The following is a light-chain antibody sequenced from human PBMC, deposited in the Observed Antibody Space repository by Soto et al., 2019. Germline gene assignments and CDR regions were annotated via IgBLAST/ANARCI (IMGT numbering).Light chain of an antibody. J-gene: IGKJ5*01. CDR2: EVS. Sequence: ITQTPLSLSVDLVQNAYTDCKSIQILLHITGETFLFWYRQKPGQSPQLLIYEVSTRVSGVPDRLRGRGSGADFTLEISRVETDDVGIYYCMQSTQLPPTFGQGTLLEIK. CDR1: QILLHITGETF. CDR3: MQSTQLPPT. V-gene: IGKV2D-29*02.